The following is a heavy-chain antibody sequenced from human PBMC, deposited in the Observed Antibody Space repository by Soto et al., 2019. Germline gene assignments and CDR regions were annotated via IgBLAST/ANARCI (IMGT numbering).Heavy chain of an antibody. CDR3: ARLRDSDGMDV. Sequence: QVQLVQSGAEVKKPGSSVKVSCKASGGTFSSYTISWVRQAPGQGLEWMGRIIPILGIANYAQKFQGRVTITADKSTSTAYMEQSSLRSEDTAVYYCARLRDSDGMDVWGQGTTVTVSS. D-gene: IGHD1-26*01. V-gene: IGHV1-69*02. CDR1: GGTFSSYT. CDR2: IIPILGIA. J-gene: IGHJ6*02.